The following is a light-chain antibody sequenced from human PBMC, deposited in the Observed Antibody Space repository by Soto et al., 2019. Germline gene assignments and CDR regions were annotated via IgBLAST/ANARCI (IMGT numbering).Light chain of an antibody. CDR2: SNN. CDR1: RANIGSNT. CDR3: ASWDDSLDVYV. V-gene: IGLV1-44*01. J-gene: IGLJ1*01. Sequence: QSALTQPPSVSGTPGQKVTISCSGSRANIGSNTVNWYQHLPGTVPKLLIYSNNLRPSGVPDRFSGSKSGTSASLAISGLQSEDDADYYCASWDDSLDVYVFGTGTKVTVL.